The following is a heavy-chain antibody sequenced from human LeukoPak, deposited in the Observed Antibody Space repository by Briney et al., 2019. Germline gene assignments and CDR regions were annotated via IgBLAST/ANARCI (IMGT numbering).Heavy chain of an antibody. Sequence: SETLSLTCTVSGGSISSYYWSWIRQPAGKGLEWIGRIYTSGSTNYNPSLKSRVTISVDTSKNQFSLKLSFVTAADTAVYYCARVLYSGYDGWFDPWGQGTLVTVSS. J-gene: IGHJ5*02. CDR1: GGSISSYY. D-gene: IGHD5-12*01. V-gene: IGHV4-4*07. CDR3: ARVLYSGYDGWFDP. CDR2: IYTSGST.